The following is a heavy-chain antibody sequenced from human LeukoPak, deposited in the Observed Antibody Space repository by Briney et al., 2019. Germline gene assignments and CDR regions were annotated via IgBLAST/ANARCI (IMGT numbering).Heavy chain of an antibody. Sequence: SETLSLTCTVSGGSISSGSYYWSWIRQPAGKGLEWTGRIYTSGSTNYNPSLKSRVTISVDTSKNQFSLKLSSVTAADTAVYYCARAGLLWFGRAFDIWGQGTMVTVSS. CDR2: IYTSGST. CDR3: ARAGLLWFGRAFDI. CDR1: GGSISSGSYY. D-gene: IGHD3-10*01. J-gene: IGHJ3*02. V-gene: IGHV4-61*02.